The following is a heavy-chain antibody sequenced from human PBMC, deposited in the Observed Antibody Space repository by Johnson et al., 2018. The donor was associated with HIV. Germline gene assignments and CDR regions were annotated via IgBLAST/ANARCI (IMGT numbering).Heavy chain of an antibody. Sequence: VQLVESGGGLVQPGGSLRLSCAASGFTFSSYWMSWVRQAPGKGLEWVSVIYSGGSTYYADSVKGRFTISRDNSKNSLYLQMNSLRAEDTAVYYCAREKQWLGAGGPSDAFDIWGQGTMVTVSS. J-gene: IGHJ3*02. CDR3: AREKQWLGAGGPSDAFDI. CDR1: GFTFSSYW. CDR2: IYSGGST. V-gene: IGHV3-66*01. D-gene: IGHD6-19*01.